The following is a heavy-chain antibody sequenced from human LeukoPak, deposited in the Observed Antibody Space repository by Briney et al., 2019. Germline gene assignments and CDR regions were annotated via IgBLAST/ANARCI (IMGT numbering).Heavy chain of an antibody. CDR2: ISGSGGST. CDR3: AKASYSGSYRLDY. D-gene: IGHD1-26*01. J-gene: IGHJ4*02. V-gene: IGHV3-23*01. Sequence: GGSLGLSCAASGFTFSSYAMSWVRQAPGKGLEWVSAISGSGGSTYYADSVKGRFTISRDNSKNTLYLQMNSLRAEDTAVYYCAKASYSGSYRLDYWGQGTLVTVSS. CDR1: GFTFSSYA.